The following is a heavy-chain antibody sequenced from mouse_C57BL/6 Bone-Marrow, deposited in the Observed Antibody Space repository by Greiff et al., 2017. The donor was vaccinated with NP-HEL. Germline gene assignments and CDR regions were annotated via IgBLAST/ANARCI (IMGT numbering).Heavy chain of an antibody. Sequence: VQLKESGAELARPGASVKLSCKASGYTFTSYGISWVKQRTGQGLEWIGEIYPRSGNTYYNEKFKGKATLTADKSSSTAYMELRSLTSEDSAVYFCARRGYGSSYWYFDVWGTGTTVTVSS. CDR2: IYPRSGNT. CDR1: GYTFTSYG. CDR3: ARRGYGSSYWYFDV. V-gene: IGHV1-81*01. D-gene: IGHD1-1*01. J-gene: IGHJ1*03.